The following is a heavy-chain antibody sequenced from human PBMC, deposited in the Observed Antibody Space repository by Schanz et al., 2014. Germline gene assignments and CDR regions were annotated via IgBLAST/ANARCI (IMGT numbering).Heavy chain of an antibody. CDR3: ARPSDSSWYMDV. CDR2: ISSSSSYI. D-gene: IGHD2-21*02. CDR1: GFTFSSYN. V-gene: IGHV3-21*01. J-gene: IGHJ6*03. Sequence: VQLVESGGGLIQPGGSLRLSCAASGFTFSSYNMNWVRQAPGKGLEWVSSISSSSSYISYADSVKGRFTISRDNAKNSLYLQMNSLRAEDTAVYYCARPSDSSWYMDVWGKGTTVTVSS.